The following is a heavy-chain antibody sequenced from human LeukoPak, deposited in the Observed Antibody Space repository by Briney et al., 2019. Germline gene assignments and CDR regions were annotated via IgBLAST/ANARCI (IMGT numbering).Heavy chain of an antibody. CDR1: VGTFSSYA. CDR2: IIPILGIA. Sequence: GSAVKVSCKASVGTFSSYATCWVRQAPGPRLEWMGRIIPILGIANYAQEVQGRVTITADKSSSTAYMELSSLRSEDTALYYCASQPNTYGSGFVDYHYGMDVWGQGTTVTVSS. D-gene: IGHD3-10*01. V-gene: IGHV1-69*04. CDR3: ASQPNTYGSGFVDYHYGMDV. J-gene: IGHJ6*02.